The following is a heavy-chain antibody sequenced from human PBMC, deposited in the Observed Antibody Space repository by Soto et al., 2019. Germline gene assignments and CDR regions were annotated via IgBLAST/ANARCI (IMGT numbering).Heavy chain of an antibody. V-gene: IGHV3-23*01. CDR2: ISANGQGI. D-gene: IGHD1-7*01. Sequence: GGSLRLSCAASGFTFSTYALSWVRQAPGKGLEWVSAISANGQGIYYADSVRGRFTISRDNSKNTIFLHMGSLRAEDTAVYYCAKDRNYPRDQFHYWGQGTLVTVSS. CDR1: GFTFSTYA. CDR3: AKDRNYPRDQFHY. J-gene: IGHJ4*02.